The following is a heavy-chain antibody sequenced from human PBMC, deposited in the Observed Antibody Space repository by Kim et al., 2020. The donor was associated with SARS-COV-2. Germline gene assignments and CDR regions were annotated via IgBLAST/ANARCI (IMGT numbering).Heavy chain of an antibody. D-gene: IGHD6-19*01. Sequence: SETLSLTCTVSGGSISSSSYYWGWIRQPPGKGLEWIGSIYYSGSTYYNPSLKSRVTISVDTSKNQFSLKLSSVTAADTAVYYCARPIAVAGTGIDYFDYWGQGTLVTVSS. CDR2: IYYSGST. CDR1: GGSISSSSYY. V-gene: IGHV4-39*01. CDR3: ARPIAVAGTGIDYFDY. J-gene: IGHJ4*02.